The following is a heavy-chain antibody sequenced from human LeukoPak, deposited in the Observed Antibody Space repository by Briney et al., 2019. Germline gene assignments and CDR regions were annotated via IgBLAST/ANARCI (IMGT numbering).Heavy chain of an antibody. V-gene: IGHV4-59*12. D-gene: IGHD2-2*01. J-gene: IGHJ6*02. CDR3: ARDRRQIVVVPAAKGGYYYYGMDV. CDR2: IYYSGST. CDR1: GGSISSYY. Sequence: SETLSLTCTVSGGSISSYYWSWIRQPPGKGLEWIGYIYYSGSTNYNPSLKSRVTISVDTSKNQFSLKLSSVTAADTAVYYCARDRRQIVVVPAAKGGYYYYGMDVWGQGTTVTVSS.